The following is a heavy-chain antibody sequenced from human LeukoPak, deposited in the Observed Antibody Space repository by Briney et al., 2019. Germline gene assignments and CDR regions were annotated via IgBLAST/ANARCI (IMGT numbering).Heavy chain of an antibody. V-gene: IGHV3-23*01. Sequence: PGGSLRLSCAASGFTFSDYYMSWIRQAPGKGLEWVSAISGSGGSTYYADSVKGRFTISRDNSKNTLYLQMNSLRAEDTAVYYCAKDLGSSWYGDGFDIWGQGTMVTVSS. CDR1: GFTFSDYY. D-gene: IGHD6-13*01. CDR2: ISGSGGST. CDR3: AKDLGSSWYGDGFDI. J-gene: IGHJ3*02.